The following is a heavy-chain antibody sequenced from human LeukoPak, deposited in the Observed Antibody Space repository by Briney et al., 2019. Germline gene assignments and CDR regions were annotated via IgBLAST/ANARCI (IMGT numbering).Heavy chain of an antibody. D-gene: IGHD4-23*01. J-gene: IGHJ2*01. V-gene: IGHV3-74*01. CDR1: EFTFSTYW. Sequence: PGGSLRLSCAASEFTFSTYWIHWVRQAPGKGLVWVSRISADATATNYADSVKGRFSISRDNAMSTLYLQMNSLSPEDTAVYYCARAYAGNRYFDLWGRGTLVTVSS. CDR3: ARAYAGNRYFDL. CDR2: ISADATAT.